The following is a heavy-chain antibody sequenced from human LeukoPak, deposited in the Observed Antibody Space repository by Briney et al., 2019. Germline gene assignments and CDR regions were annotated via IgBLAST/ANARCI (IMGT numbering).Heavy chain of an antibody. V-gene: IGHV3-7*01. CDR1: GFTFSSYW. CDR2: IKQDGSEK. Sequence: GGSLRLSCAASGFTFSSYWMSWVRQAPGKGLEWVANIKQDGSEKYYVDSVKGRFTISRDNAKNSLYLQMNSLRAEDTAVYYCAREGRTYYDFWSDYSYAFDIWGQGTMVTVSS. J-gene: IGHJ3*02. CDR3: AREGRTYYDFWSDYSYAFDI. D-gene: IGHD3-3*01.